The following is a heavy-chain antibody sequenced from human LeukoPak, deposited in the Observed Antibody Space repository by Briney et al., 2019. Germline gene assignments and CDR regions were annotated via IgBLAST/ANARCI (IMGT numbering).Heavy chain of an antibody. CDR3: ARDRYFDF. J-gene: IGHJ4*01. Sequence: GGSLRLSCAASGFTVSSTYTSWVRQAPGKGLEWVSLINGGEGPYYADSVKGRFTTSTDNSKNTLSLQMTSLRAEDTAMYYCARDRYFDFWGQGTLVTVSS. CDR2: INGGEGP. CDR1: GFTVSSTY. V-gene: IGHV3-53*01.